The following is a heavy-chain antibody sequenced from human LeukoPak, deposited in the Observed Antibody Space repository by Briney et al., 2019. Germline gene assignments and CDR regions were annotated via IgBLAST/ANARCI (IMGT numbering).Heavy chain of an antibody. Sequence: SETLSLTRAVYGGSFSGYYWSWIRQPPGKGLEWIGEINHSGSTNYNPSLKSRVTISVDTSKNQFSLRLSSVTAADTAVYYCARVETGYCSGGSCLISFDYWGQGTLVTVSS. J-gene: IGHJ4*02. CDR3: ARVETGYCSGGSCLISFDY. V-gene: IGHV4-34*01. D-gene: IGHD2-15*01. CDR2: INHSGST. CDR1: GGSFSGYY.